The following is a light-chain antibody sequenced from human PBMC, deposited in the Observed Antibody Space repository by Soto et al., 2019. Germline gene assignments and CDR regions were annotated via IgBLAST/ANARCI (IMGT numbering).Light chain of an antibody. CDR2: DAS. J-gene: IGKJ4*01. CDR1: QSISGY. V-gene: IGKV1-5*01. Sequence: DIQMTQSPSTLSASVGDRVTIACRASQSISGYLAWYQRKPGKAPKLLIYDASNLETGVPSRFSGSGSGTEFTLTINSLQPDDFATYYCQQYSAYPLTSGGGTKVEIK. CDR3: QQYSAYPLT.